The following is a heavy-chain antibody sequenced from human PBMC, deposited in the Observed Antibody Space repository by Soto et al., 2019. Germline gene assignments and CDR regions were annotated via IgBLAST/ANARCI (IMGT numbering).Heavy chain of an antibody. CDR2: VYYSGTT. D-gene: IGHD3-10*01. Sequence: QLQLQESGPGLVKSSETLSLTCTVSGGSISSSSYYWNWIRQPPGKGLEGIGSVYYSGTTYYNPSLKGRVTISVDTTNQFSLKLSSVTAADTAFYYCARRPMVGPLAETAFDFWGQGTMVTVSS. J-gene: IGHJ3*01. CDR3: ARRPMVGPLAETAFDF. CDR1: GGSISSSSYY. V-gene: IGHV4-39*01.